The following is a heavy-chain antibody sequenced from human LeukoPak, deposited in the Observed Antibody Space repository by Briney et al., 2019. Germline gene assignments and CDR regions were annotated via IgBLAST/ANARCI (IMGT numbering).Heavy chain of an antibody. V-gene: IGHV4-34*01. CDR1: GGSFSGYY. D-gene: IGHD3-9*01. Sequence: SETLSLTCAVYGGSFSGYYWSWIRQPPGKGLEWIGEINHGGSTNYNPSLKSRITMSVDTSKNQFSLRLSSVTAADTAVYYCARDNDMGFEYWGQGTLVTVSS. CDR2: INHGGST. CDR3: ARDNDMGFEY. J-gene: IGHJ4*02.